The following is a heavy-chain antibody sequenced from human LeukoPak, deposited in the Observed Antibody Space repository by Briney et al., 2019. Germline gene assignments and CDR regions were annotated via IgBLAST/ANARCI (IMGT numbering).Heavy chain of an antibody. V-gene: IGHV3-30*03. CDR1: GFTFSSYG. CDR2: ISYDGSNK. D-gene: IGHD6-19*01. CDR3: ARDLGGWYQFDY. J-gene: IGHJ4*02. Sequence: GGSLRLSCAASGFTFSSYGMHWVRQAPGKGLEWVAVISYDGSNKYYADSVKGRFTISRDNSKNTLYLQMNSLRAEDTAVYYCARDLGGWYQFDYWGQGTLVTVSS.